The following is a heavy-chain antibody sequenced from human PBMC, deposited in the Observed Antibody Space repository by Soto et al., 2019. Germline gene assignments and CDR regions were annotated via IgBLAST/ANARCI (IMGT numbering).Heavy chain of an antibody. Sequence: VQPLESGGGLVQPGGSLRLSCAASGFTFSSYAMSWVRQAPGKGLEWVSAISGSGGSTYYADSVKGRFTISRDNSKNTLYLQMNSLRAEDTAVYYCAKMASTVTTWYYYYMDVWGKGTTVTVSS. CDR3: AKMASTVTTWYYYYMDV. V-gene: IGHV3-23*01. CDR1: GFTFSSYA. D-gene: IGHD4-17*01. J-gene: IGHJ6*03. CDR2: ISGSGGST.